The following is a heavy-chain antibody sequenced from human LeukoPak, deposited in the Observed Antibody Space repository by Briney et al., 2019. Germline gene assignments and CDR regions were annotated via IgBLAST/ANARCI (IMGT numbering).Heavy chain of an antibody. CDR1: GFAFSNYG. V-gene: IGHV3-23*01. J-gene: IGHJ6*03. CDR2: ITGSGSTT. CDR3: ARDGVGYYYYYMDV. D-gene: IGHD3-16*01. Sequence: GGSLRLSCAASGFAFSNYGMNWVRQAPGKGLEWVSGITGSGSTTYYADSVKGRFTISRDNAKNTLYLQMNSLRAEDTAVYYCARDGVGYYYYYMDVWGKGTTVTISS.